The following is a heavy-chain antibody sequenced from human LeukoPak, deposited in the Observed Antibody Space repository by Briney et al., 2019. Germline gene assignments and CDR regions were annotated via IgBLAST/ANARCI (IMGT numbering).Heavy chain of an antibody. V-gene: IGHV3-15*05. Sequence: GGSLRLSCAASGFTFSNAWMSWVRQAPGKGLEWVGRIKSKTDGGTTDYAAPVKDGFTISRDDSKNTLYLQMNSLKAENTAVYYCTRSSYSSSWFFYWGQGILVTVSS. CDR1: GFTFSNAW. D-gene: IGHD6-13*01. CDR2: IKSKTDGGTT. CDR3: TRSSYSSSWFFY. J-gene: IGHJ4*02.